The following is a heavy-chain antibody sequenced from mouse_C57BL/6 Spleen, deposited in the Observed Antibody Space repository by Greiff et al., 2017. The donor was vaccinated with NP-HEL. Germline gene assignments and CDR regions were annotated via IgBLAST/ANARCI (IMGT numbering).Heavy chain of an antibody. CDR2: IDPSDSYT. J-gene: IGHJ2*01. Sequence: QVQLQQPGAELVRPGTSVKLSCKASGYTFTSYWMHWVKQRPGQGLEWIGVIDPSDSYTNYNQKFKGKATLTVDTSSSTAYMQLSSLTSEDSAVYYCARTFITTDNYFDYWGQGTTLTVSS. CDR3: ARTFITTDNYFDY. D-gene: IGHD1-1*01. V-gene: IGHV1-59*01. CDR1: GYTFTSYW.